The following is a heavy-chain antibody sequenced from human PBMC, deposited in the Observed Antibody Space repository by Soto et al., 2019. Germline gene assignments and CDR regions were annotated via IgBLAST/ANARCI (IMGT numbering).Heavy chain of an antibody. J-gene: IGHJ3*02. CDR2: IYWDDDK. Sequence: QITLKESGPTLVKPTQTLTLTCTFSGFSLSTSGVGVGWIRQPPGKALEWLALIYWDDDKRYSPSLKSRLTITKDTSKNQVVLTMTNMDPVDTATYYCAHLTKDIVVVVAATGAFDIWGQGTMVTVSS. D-gene: IGHD2-15*01. V-gene: IGHV2-5*02. CDR1: GFSLSTSGVG. CDR3: AHLTKDIVVVVAATGAFDI.